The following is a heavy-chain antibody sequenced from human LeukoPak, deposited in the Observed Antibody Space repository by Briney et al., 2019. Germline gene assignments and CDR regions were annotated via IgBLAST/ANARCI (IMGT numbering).Heavy chain of an antibody. CDR3: ARSANPGVHDFDP. J-gene: IGHJ5*02. Sequence: GGSLRLSCAASGFTFSSYAMAWVRQAPGKGLEWLSYVSSSSKINYADSVKGRFTISRDNAKNSLYLQMNSLRDEDTAVYYCARSANPGVHDFDPWGQGTLVTVSS. V-gene: IGHV3-48*02. CDR1: GFTFSSYA. D-gene: IGHD6-6*01. CDR2: VSSSSKI.